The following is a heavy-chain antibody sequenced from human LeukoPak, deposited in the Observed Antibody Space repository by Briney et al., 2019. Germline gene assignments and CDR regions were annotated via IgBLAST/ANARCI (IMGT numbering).Heavy chain of an antibody. Sequence: SQTLSLTCTVSGGSISSGNYFWSWIRQPAGKGLEWIGRIHTNGSTNYNPSLKSRVSISVDTSKNQFSLSLSSVIAADTAVYYCAIRGPSGSEGRAFDYWGQGALVTVSS. CDR3: AIRGPSGSEGRAFDY. J-gene: IGHJ4*02. V-gene: IGHV4-61*02. CDR2: IHTNGST. CDR1: GGSISSGNYF. D-gene: IGHD3-10*01.